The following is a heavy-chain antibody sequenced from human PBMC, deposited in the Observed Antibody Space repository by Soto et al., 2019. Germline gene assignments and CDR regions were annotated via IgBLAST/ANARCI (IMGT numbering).Heavy chain of an antibody. CDR1: GYTFTSYA. CDR3: ARPLLMLGYFDY. V-gene: IGHV1-3*01. D-gene: IGHD2-15*01. J-gene: IGHJ4*02. Sequence: QVQLVQSGAEVKKPGASVKVSCKASGYTFTSYAMHWVRQAPGQRLEWRGWINAGNGNTKYSQKFQGRVTITRDTSASTAYMELSSLRSEDTAVYYCARPLLMLGYFDYWGQGTLVTVSS. CDR2: INAGNGNT.